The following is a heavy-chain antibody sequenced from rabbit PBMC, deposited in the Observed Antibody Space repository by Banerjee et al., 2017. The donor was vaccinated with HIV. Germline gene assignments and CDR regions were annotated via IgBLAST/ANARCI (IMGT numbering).Heavy chain of an antibody. CDR2: IVPASTTNT. Sequence: QEQLEESGGGLVKPEGSLTLTCKASGIDFSSYQYISWVRQAPGKGLEWIGSIVPASTTNTYYASWANGRFSISKTSSTTVTLQMTRLTAADTATYFCARSGYVGYAAGGYTTSAFDPWGQGTLVTDS. CDR1: GIDFSSYQY. J-gene: IGHJ2*01. CDR3: ARSGYVGYAAGGYTTSAFDP. V-gene: IGHV1S45*01. D-gene: IGHD8-1*01.